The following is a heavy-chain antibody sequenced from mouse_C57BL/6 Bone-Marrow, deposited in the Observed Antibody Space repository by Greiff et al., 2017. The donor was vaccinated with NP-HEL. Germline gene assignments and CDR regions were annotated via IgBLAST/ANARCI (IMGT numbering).Heavy chain of an antibody. J-gene: IGHJ4*01. CDR3: ARLTLIYPMDY. V-gene: IGHV1-64*01. CDR2: IHPNSGST. CDR1: GYTFTSYW. D-gene: IGHD2-1*01. Sequence: QVQLQQPGAELVKPGASVKLSCKASGYTFTSYWLHWVKQRPGQGLEWIGMIHPNSGSTNYNEKFKSKATLTVAKSSSTAYMQLSSLTSEDSAVYYCARLTLIYPMDYWGQGTSVTVSS.